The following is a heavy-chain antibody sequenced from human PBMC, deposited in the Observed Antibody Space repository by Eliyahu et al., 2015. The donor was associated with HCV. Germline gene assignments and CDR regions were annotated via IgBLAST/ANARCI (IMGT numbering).Heavy chain of an antibody. V-gene: IGHV4-39*07. CDR3: ASRLASSGYSYAF. CDR1: AGSIXTXPAX. Sequence: HLQLQESGPGLVKPSETLSLTCXVXAGSIXTXPAXWGXXRQPPGKGLXWIGDIHYSGSTYYNASLMSRLTISVDASKNQFSLKLSSVTAADTAVYYCASRLASSGYSYAFWGQGTMVTVSS. D-gene: IGHD5-18*01. CDR2: IHYSGST. J-gene: IGHJ4*02.